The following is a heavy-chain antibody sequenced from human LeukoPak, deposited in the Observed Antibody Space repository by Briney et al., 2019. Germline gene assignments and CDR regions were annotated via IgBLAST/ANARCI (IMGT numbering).Heavy chain of an antibody. D-gene: IGHD1-26*01. J-gene: IGHJ6*02. Sequence: PGGSLRLSCAASGFTLRNYGIHWVRQAPGKGLEWVTIIWYDGSNKYYADSVTGRFAISRDNSANIVYLQMNSLGVEDTAVYYCARNNGNYIMDVWGQGTTVTVSS. CDR1: GFTLRNYG. CDR2: IWYDGSNK. CDR3: ARNNGNYIMDV. V-gene: IGHV3-33*01.